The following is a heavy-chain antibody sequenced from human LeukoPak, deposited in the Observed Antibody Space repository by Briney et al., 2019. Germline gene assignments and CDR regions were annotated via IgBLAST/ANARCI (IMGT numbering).Heavy chain of an antibody. CDR3: AKDIVGATTISYYFDY. J-gene: IGHJ4*02. CDR1: GLTFSNYA. D-gene: IGHD1-26*01. V-gene: IGHV3-23*01. Sequence: PGGSLRLSCAVSGLTFSNYAMSWVRQAPGKGLEWVSAISGSGGSTYYADSVKGRFTISRDNSKNTLYLQMNSLRAEDTAVYYCAKDIVGATTISYYFDYWGQGTLVTVSS. CDR2: ISGSGGST.